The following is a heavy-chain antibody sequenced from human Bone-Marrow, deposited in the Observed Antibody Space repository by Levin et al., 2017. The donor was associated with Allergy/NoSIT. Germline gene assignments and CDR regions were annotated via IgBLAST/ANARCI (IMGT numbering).Heavy chain of an antibody. V-gene: IGHV3-23*01. CDR3: AKDFVVVEPATHYFDH. Sequence: GESLKISCAASGFTFSSSAMSWVRQAPGKGLEWVSIISGSSDNTYYADSVKGRFTISRDKSKNTLFLQMNSLRAEDTAVYYCAKDFVVVEPATHYFDHWGQGTLVTVSS. D-gene: IGHD2-15*01. J-gene: IGHJ4*02. CDR1: GFTFSSSA. CDR2: ISGSSDNT.